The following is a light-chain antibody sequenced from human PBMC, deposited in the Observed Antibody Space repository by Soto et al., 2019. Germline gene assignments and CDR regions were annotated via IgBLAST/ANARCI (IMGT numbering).Light chain of an antibody. CDR1: SSNIGAGYD. CDR3: QSYDSSLRALV. Sequence: QSVLTQPPSVSGAPGQRVTISCTGSSSNIGAGYDVHWYQQLPGTAPKLLIYGNSHRPSGVPDRFSGSKSGTSASLAITGLQAEDDADYYCQSYDSSLRALVFGGGTKRTVL. V-gene: IGLV1-40*01. J-gene: IGLJ2*01. CDR2: GNS.